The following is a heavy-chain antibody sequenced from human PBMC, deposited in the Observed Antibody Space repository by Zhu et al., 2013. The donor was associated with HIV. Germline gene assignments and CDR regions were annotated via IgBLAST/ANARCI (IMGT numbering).Heavy chain of an antibody. CDR2: IIPIFGTA. CDR3: ARVCGGDCYPDNSGFGYNDAFDI. CDR1: GGTFSSYA. V-gene: IGHV1-69*01. Sequence: QVQLVQSGAEVKKPGSSVKVSCKASGGTFSSYAISWVRQAPGQGLEWMGGIIPIFGTANYAQKFQGRVTITADESTSTAYMELSSLRSEDTAVYYCARVCGGDCYPDNSGFGYNDAFDIWGQGTMVTVSS. J-gene: IGHJ3*02. D-gene: IGHD2-21*02.